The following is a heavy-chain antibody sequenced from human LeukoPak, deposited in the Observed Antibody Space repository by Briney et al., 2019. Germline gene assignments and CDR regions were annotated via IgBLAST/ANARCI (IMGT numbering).Heavy chain of an antibody. CDR3: AKSDDSSGYYYGIVY. CDR2: ISASGGDT. Sequence: PGGSLRLSCAASRFTFSNYAMSWVRQAPGKGLEWVSSISASGGDTYHANSVKGRFIISRDNSENTLYLQMNSLRAEDTAVYYCAKSDDSSGYYYGIVYWGQGTLVTVSS. D-gene: IGHD3-22*01. J-gene: IGHJ4*02. CDR1: RFTFSNYA. V-gene: IGHV3-23*01.